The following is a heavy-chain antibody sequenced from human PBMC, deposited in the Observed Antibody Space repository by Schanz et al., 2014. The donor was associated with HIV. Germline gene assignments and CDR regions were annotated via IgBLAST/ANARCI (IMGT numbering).Heavy chain of an antibody. CDR3: ARDGMAFYGMDV. D-gene: IGHD1-20*01. Sequence: VQLLESGGDQVQSGGSLRVSCAASGFTFSSYAMHWVRQAPGKGLEWVAVIWFDGTNKFYADSVKGRFTISRDNAKNTLYLQMNSLRAVDTAVYFCARDGMAFYGMDVWGQGTTVTVSS. CDR2: IWFDGTNK. J-gene: IGHJ6*02. CDR1: GFTFSSYA. V-gene: IGHV3-33*08.